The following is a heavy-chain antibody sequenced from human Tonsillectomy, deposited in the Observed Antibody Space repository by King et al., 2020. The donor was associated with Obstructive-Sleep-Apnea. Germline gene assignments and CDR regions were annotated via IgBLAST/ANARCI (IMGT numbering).Heavy chain of an antibody. CDR3: AGSGRGGPIGYGMDV. J-gene: IGHJ6*02. Sequence: QLQESGPGLVKPSETLSLTCTVSGDSISNYYWSWIRQPPGKGLEWIGYIYYSGNTNYNPSLKSRVTISVDTSKNQVSLKLSSVTAADTAVYYCAGSGRGGPIGYGMDVWGQGTTVTVSS. CDR2: IYYSGNT. D-gene: IGHD3-10*01. CDR1: GDSISNYY. V-gene: IGHV4-59*12.